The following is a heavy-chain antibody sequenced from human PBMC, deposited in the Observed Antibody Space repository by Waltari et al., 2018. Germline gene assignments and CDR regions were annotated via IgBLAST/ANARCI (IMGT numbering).Heavy chain of an antibody. D-gene: IGHD5-12*01. CDR2: IYYRGST. J-gene: IGHJ6*03. Sequence: QVQLQESGSGLVKPSETLSLTCTVSGGSISSYYWSWIRQPPGKGLEWIGYIYYRGSTNYNPSLKSRVTISVDTSKNQFSLKLSSVTAADTAVYYCGAATIPGDYYYYMDVWGKGTTVTVSS. CDR3: GAATIPGDYYYYMDV. CDR1: GGSISSYY. V-gene: IGHV4-59*01.